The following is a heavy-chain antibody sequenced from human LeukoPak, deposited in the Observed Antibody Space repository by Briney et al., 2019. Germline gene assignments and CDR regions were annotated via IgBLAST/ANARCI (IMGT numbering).Heavy chain of an antibody. D-gene: IGHD3-22*01. V-gene: IGHV4-59*01. J-gene: IGHJ5*02. CDR3: AGLYYYDSSGFDP. CDR2: IYSSGST. CDR1: GDSISNYY. Sequence: SETLSLTCAVSGDSISNYYWSWIRQPPGKGLEWLGYIYSSGSTKYNPSLKSRVTISLDTSKSQFSLKLISVTAADTAFYYCAGLYYYDSSGFDPWGQGTLVTVSS.